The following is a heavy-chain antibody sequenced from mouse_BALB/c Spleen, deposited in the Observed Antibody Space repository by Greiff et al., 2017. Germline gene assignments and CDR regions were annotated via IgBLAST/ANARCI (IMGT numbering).Heavy chain of an antibody. V-gene: IGHV1-54*03. CDR3: ARSDGNYDDY. CDR2: INPGSGGT. J-gene: IGHJ2*01. Sequence: QVQLQQSGAELVRPGTSVKVSCKASGYAFTNYLIEWVKQRPGQGLEWIGVINPGSGGTNYNEKFKGKATLTADKSSSTAYMQLSSLTSDDSAVYFCARSDGNYDDYWRQGTTLTVSS. D-gene: IGHD1-1*01. CDR1: GYAFTNYL.